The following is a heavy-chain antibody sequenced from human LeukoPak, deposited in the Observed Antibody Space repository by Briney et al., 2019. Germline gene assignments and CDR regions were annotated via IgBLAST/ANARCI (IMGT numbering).Heavy chain of an antibody. CDR2: ISYDGSNK. Sequence: PGRSLRLSCAASGFTFSSYGMHWVRQAPGKGLEWVAVISYDGSNKYYADSVKGRFTISRDNSKNTLYLQMNNLRAEDTTVYYCARADDYGDYWGQGTLVTVSS. V-gene: IGHV3-30*03. CDR1: GFTFSSYG. J-gene: IGHJ4*02. CDR3: ARADDYGDY.